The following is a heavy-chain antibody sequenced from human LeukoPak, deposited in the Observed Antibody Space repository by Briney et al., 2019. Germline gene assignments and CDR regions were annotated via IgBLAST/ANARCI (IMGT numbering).Heavy chain of an antibody. CDR2: IYAGGST. J-gene: IGHJ4*02. CDR3: ATNGYSGTYNRYFDS. Sequence: GGSQRLSCTASGFTFSRYRMHWVRQAPGKGLEWVSVIYAGGSTYYPDSVKGRFTISRDNSKNTLYLQMDSLRSEDTAVYYCATNGYSGTYNRYFDSWGQGTLVTVSS. CDR1: GFTFSRYR. D-gene: IGHD1-26*01. V-gene: IGHV3-53*05.